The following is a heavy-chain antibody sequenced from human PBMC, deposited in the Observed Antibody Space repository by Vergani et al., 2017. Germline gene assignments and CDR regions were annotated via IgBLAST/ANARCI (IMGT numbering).Heavy chain of an antibody. Sequence: EVQLVESGGGLVKPGGSLRLSCAASGFTCNTYTMNWVRQAPGKGLECGSSISRRRDYIYYADSVKGRFTISREKAKNSLYLQMNSLRAEDTAVYYCARALGSSSWPPLGDAFDIWGQGTMVTVSS. CDR2: ISRRRDYI. J-gene: IGHJ3*02. V-gene: IGHV3-21*01. D-gene: IGHD6-13*01. CDR3: ARALGSSSWPPLGDAFDI. CDR1: GFTCNTYT.